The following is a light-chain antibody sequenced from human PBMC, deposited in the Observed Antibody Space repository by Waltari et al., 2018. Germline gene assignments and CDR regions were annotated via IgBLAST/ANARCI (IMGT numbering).Light chain of an antibody. Sequence: DVVMTQSPDFLAVSLGERATIHCKSSQSLFYSSNNKNYFAWDQQKPGQPPKLLIYWASTRESGVPDRSSGSGSGTDFTLTISSLQAEDVAIYFCQQYYITPLSFGGGTRVEIK. J-gene: IGKJ4*01. CDR1: QSLFYSSNNKNY. CDR3: QQYYITPLS. CDR2: WAS. V-gene: IGKV4-1*01.